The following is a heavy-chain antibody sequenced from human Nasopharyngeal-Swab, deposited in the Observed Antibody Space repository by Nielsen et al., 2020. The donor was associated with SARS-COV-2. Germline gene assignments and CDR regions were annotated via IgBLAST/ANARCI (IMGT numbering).Heavy chain of an antibody. CDR3: AKGVGVVPAAIYTLPGHFYYYYGMDV. V-gene: IGHV3-30*18. CDR2: ISYDGSNK. J-gene: IGHJ6*02. Sequence: GGSLRLSCAASGFTFSSYGMHWVRQAPGKGLEWVAVISYDGSNKYYADSVKGRFTISRDNSKNTLYLQMNSLRAEDTAVYYCAKGVGVVPAAIYTLPGHFYYYYGMDVWGQGTTVTVSS. D-gene: IGHD2-2*01. CDR1: GFTFSSYG.